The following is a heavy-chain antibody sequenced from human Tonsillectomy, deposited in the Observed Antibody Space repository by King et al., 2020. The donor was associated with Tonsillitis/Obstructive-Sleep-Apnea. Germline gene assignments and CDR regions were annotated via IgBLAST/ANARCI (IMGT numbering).Heavy chain of an antibody. CDR3: ARGCTWSGYYHPDY. CDR2: ITYDGSNK. D-gene: IGHD3-3*01. Sequence: VQLVESGGGVVQPGRSLRLSCAASGFTFSSYAMHWVRQAPGKGLEWVAVITYDGSNKYYADSVKGRFTISRDNSKNTLYLQMNSLRAEDTAVYYCARGCTWSGYYHPDYWGQGTLVTVSS. J-gene: IGHJ4*02. CDR1: GFTFSSYA. V-gene: IGHV3-30*04.